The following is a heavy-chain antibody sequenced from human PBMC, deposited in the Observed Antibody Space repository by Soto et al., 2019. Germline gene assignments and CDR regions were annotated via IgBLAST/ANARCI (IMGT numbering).Heavy chain of an antibody. D-gene: IGHD5-18*01. CDR1: GGSISSGGYY. Sequence: ASETLSLTCTVSGGSISSGGYYWSWIRQHPGKGLEWIGYIYYSGSTYYNPSLKSRVTISVDTSKNQFSLKLSSVTAADTAVYYCARGGTAMVIWFDPWGQGTLVTVSS. V-gene: IGHV4-31*03. J-gene: IGHJ5*02. CDR2: IYYSGST. CDR3: ARGGTAMVIWFDP.